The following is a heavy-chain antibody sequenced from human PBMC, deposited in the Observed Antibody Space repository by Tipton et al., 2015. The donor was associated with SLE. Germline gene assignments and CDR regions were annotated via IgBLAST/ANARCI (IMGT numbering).Heavy chain of an antibody. V-gene: IGHV4-59*12. CDR3: ARGPGDIVVVVAALDI. CDR2: IYYSGST. CDR1: GGSISSYY. D-gene: IGHD2-15*01. J-gene: IGHJ3*02. Sequence: TLSLTCTVSGGSISSYYWSWIRQPPGKGLEWIGYIYYSGSTNYNPSLQRRVTISVDTSKNQFSLNLSSVTAADTTVYYCARGPGDIVVVVAALDIWGQGTMVTVSS.